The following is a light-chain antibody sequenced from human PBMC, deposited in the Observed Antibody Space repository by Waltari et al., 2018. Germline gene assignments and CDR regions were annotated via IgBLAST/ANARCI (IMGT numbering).Light chain of an antibody. J-gene: IGKJ1*01. CDR2: GAS. V-gene: IGKV3-20*01. Sequence: ELVLTQSPGTLSLSPGDRAILSCRARQSVSKYLAWYQHKPGQAPRLLIYGASSRATGIPDRFSGSGSGTDFSLTISRLEPEDFAVYYCQQYVSLPATFGQGTKVEIE. CDR3: QQYVSLPAT. CDR1: QSVSKY.